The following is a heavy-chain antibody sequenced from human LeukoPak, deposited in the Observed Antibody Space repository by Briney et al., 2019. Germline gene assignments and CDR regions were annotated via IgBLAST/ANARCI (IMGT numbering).Heavy chain of an antibody. J-gene: IGHJ5*02. CDR3: ARGQRVSRGWFDP. D-gene: IGHD6-6*01. Sequence: TSETLSLTCAVYGGSFSGYYWSWIRQPPGKGLEWIGEINHSGSTNYNPSLKSRVTISVDTSKNQFSLKLSSVTAADTAVYYCARGQRVSRGWFDPWGQGTLVTVSS. CDR1: GGSFSGYY. CDR2: INHSGST. V-gene: IGHV4-34*01.